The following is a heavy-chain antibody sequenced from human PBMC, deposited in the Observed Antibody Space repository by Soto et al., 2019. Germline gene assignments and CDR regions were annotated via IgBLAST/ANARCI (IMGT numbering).Heavy chain of an antibody. CDR2: IWYDGSDK. D-gene: IGHD5-12*01. V-gene: IGHV3-33*01. CDR3: ARRHGYNYDY. CDR1: GFSFSNYD. Sequence: QVQLVESGGGVVQPGSSLRLSCAASGFSFSNYDMHWVHQAPGKGLEWVALIWYDGSDKNYVDSVKGRFTISRDNSKSTLYLQMNSLRVEDTAVYYCARRHGYNYDYWGQGTLVTVSS. J-gene: IGHJ4*02.